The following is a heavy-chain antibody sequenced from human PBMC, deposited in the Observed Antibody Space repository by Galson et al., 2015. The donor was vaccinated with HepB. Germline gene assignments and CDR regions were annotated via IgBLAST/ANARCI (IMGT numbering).Heavy chain of an antibody. J-gene: IGHJ6*02. D-gene: IGHD3-10*01. CDR3: ARRISLVRGIITKPDYYYGMDV. Sequence: SLRLSCAASEFTFSSYWVNWVRQAPGKGLEWVANINPDGSEKYYVASLKGRFTISRDNAKNSLYLQMDSLRAEDTAVYYCARRISLVRGIITKPDYYYGMDVWGHGTTVTVAS. V-gene: IGHV3-7*03. CDR2: INPDGSEK. CDR1: EFTFSSYW.